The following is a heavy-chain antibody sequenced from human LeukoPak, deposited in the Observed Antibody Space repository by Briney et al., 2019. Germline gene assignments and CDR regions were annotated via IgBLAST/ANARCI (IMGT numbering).Heavy chain of an antibody. CDR2: IYYSGST. J-gene: IGHJ4*02. D-gene: IGHD3-10*01. Sequence: SETLSLTCTVSGGSISSSSYYWGWIRQPPGKGLEWIGSIYYSGSTYYNPSLKSRVTISVDTSKNQFSLKLSSVTAADTAVYYCARHFPTYYYGSGSYYMAGGFDYWGQGTLVTVSS. CDR3: ARHFPTYYYGSGSYYMAGGFDY. V-gene: IGHV4-39*01. CDR1: GGSISSSSYY.